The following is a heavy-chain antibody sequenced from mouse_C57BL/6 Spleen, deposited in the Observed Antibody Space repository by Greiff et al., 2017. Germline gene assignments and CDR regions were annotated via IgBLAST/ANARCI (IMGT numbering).Heavy chain of an antibody. CDR2: IHPNSGST. CDR1: GYTFTSYW. CDR3: ARWDGSRYFDV. V-gene: IGHV1-64*01. D-gene: IGHD1-1*01. J-gene: IGHJ1*03. Sequence: QVQLQQPGAELVKPGASVKLSCKASGYTFTSYWMHWVKQRPGQGLEWIGMIHPNSGSTNYNEKFKSKATLTVDKSSSTAYMQLSSLTSEDSAVYYCARWDGSRYFDVWGTGTTVTVSS.